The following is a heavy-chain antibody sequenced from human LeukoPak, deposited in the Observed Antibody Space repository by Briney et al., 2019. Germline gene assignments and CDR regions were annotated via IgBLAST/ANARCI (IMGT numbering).Heavy chain of an antibody. J-gene: IGHJ4*02. CDR3: ARGTVVVPAARGGSGYDSDY. V-gene: IGHV1-8*01. Sequence: ASVKVSCKASGYTFTSYDINWVQQATGQGLEWMGWMNPNSGNTGYAQKFQGRVTMTRNTSISTAYMELSSLRSEDTAVYYCARGTVVVPAARGGSGYDSDYWGQGTLVTVSS. CDR1: GYTFTSYD. CDR2: MNPNSGNT. D-gene: IGHD2-2*01.